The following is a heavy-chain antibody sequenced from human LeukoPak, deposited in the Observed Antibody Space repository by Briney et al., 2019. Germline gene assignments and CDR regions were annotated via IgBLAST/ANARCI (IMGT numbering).Heavy chain of an antibody. CDR3: GRDYDL. CDR2: IKQDGSEK. V-gene: IGHV3-7*01. D-gene: IGHD3-3*01. J-gene: IGHJ4*02. CDR1: GFTFGSYG. Sequence: GGSLRPSCAAPGFTFGSYGMGWSRRAPGRGLEWVANIKQDGSEKYYVDSVKGRFTISRDNAKNSLFLQMNSLRAEDTAVYYCGRDYDLWGQGTLVTVSS.